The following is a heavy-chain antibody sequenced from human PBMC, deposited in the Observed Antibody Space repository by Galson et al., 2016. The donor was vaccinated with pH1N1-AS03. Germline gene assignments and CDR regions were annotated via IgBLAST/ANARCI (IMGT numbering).Heavy chain of an antibody. D-gene: IGHD4/OR15-4a*01. J-gene: IGHJ6*02. V-gene: IGHV1-46*01. CDR2: INPSDGNT. CDR1: GYTFTSYY. Sequence: SVKVSCKASGYTFTSYYIHWVRQAPGQGREWMGIINPSDGNTNYAQRFQGRVTTTRDTSTSTVYMEPSSLRSDDTAVYYCARVSAGLTGYYYAMDVWGQGTTVTVSS. CDR3: ARVSAGLTGYYYAMDV.